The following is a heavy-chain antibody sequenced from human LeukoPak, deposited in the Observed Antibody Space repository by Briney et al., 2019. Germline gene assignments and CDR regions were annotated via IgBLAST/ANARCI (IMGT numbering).Heavy chain of an antibody. CDR2: INHSGST. V-gene: IGHV4-34*01. CDR3: ARGRGPRFDY. Sequence: PSETLSLTCAVYGGSFSGYYWSWIRQPPGKGLEWIGEINHSGSTNYNPSLKSRVTISVDTSKNQFSLKLSSVTAADTAVYYCARGRGPRFDYWGQGTLVTVSS. D-gene: IGHD3-10*01. J-gene: IGHJ4*02. CDR1: GGSFSGYY.